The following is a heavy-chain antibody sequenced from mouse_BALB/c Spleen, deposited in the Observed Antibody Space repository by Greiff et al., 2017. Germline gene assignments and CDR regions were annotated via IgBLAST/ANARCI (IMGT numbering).Heavy chain of an antibody. CDR1: GYSITSDYA. CDR2: ISYSGST. J-gene: IGHJ2*01. V-gene: IGHV3-2*02. Sequence: DVKLQESGPGLVKPSQSLSLTCTVTGYSITSDYAWNWIRQFPGNKLEWMGYISYSGSTSYNPSLKSRISITRDTSKNQFFLQLNSVTTEDTATYYCAGETTEDYFDYWGQGTTLTVSS. CDR3: AGETTEDYFDY. D-gene: IGHD1-1*01.